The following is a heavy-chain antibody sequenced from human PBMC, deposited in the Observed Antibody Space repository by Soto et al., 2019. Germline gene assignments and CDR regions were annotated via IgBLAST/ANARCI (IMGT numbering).Heavy chain of an antibody. CDR1: GFTFSSYA. D-gene: IGHD5-18*01. V-gene: IGHV3-30-3*01. CDR2: ISYDGSNK. CDR3: ARDPYRYSYGETFDY. Sequence: QVQLVESGGGVVQPGRSLRLSCAASGFTFSSYAMHWVRQAPGKGLEWVAVISYDGSNKYYADSVKGRFTISRDNSKNTLYLQMNSLRAEVTAVYYCARDPYRYSYGETFDYWGQGTLVTVSS. J-gene: IGHJ4*02.